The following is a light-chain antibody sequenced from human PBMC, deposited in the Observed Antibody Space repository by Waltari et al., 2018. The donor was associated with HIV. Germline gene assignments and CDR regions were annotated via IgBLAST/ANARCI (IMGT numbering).Light chain of an antibody. Sequence: YEVSQSDPVYVSPGQRVTLSCVGERLAVQIVTWYQVTSGRSPQFAIVKRNRRASGIPDRFSASKSGKTATLTISGIQPADEGQYFCQAWDNIIAVFGGGT. CDR2: KRN. J-gene: IGLJ2*01. CDR3: QAWDNIIAV. V-gene: IGLV3-1*01. CDR1: RLAVQI.